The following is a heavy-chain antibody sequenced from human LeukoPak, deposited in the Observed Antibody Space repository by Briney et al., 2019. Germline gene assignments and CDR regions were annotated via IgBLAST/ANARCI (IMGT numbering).Heavy chain of an antibody. CDR2: INVVNGAI. J-gene: IGHJ4*02. V-gene: IGHV3-48*01. Sequence: GGSLGLSCATSGFTLRYYQMNWVRQAPGKGLGWVSYINVVNGAIYYADSVKGRFTISGDIATNSVYLQMNSLRAEDTALYYCVRDGNRGYDMDVWGQGTLVTVSS. CDR1: GFTLRYYQ. CDR3: VRDGNRGYDMDV. D-gene: IGHD3-9*01.